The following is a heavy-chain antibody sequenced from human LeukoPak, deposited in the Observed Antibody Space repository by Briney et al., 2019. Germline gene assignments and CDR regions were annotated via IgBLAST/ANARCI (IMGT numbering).Heavy chain of an antibody. CDR1: GFTFSSYS. CDR3: AKDYSHYYYDSSGIDY. J-gene: IGHJ4*02. Sequence: GGSLRLSCAASGFTFSSYSMNWVRQAPGKGLEWVSSISSSSSYIYYADSVKGRFTISRDNAKNSLYLQMNSLRAEDTAVYYCAKDYSHYYYDSSGIDYWGQGTLVTVSS. D-gene: IGHD3-22*01. CDR2: ISSSSSYI. V-gene: IGHV3-21*01.